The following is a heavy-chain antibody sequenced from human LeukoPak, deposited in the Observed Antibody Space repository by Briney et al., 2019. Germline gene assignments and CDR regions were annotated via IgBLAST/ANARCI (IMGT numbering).Heavy chain of an antibody. Sequence: GGSLRLSCAASGFTFSSYGMHWVRQAPGKGLEWVAVISYDGSNKYYADSVKGRFTISRDNSKNTLYLQMNSLRAEDTAVYYCARDQGIYYAIYRFDYWGQGTLVTVSS. CDR3: ARDQGIYYAIYRFDY. CDR1: GFTFSSYG. D-gene: IGHD3-10*01. CDR2: ISYDGSNK. J-gene: IGHJ4*02. V-gene: IGHV3-30*03.